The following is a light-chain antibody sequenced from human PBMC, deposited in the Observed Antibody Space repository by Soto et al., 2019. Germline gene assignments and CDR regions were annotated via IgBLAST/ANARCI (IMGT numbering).Light chain of an antibody. CDR2: KAS. CDR3: QHYNSYFPWT. J-gene: IGKJ1*01. V-gene: IGKV1-5*03. Sequence: DIQMTQSPSTLSASVGDRVTITCRASQSVSSWLAWYQQRPGKAPKLLIHKASSLESGVPSRFRGSGSGTEFTLTISSLQPDDFATYYCQHYNSYFPWTFGQGTKVEI. CDR1: QSVSSW.